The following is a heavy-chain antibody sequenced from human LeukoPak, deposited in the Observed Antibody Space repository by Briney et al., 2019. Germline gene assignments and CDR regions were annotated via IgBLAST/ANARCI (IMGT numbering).Heavy chain of an antibody. V-gene: IGHV1-18*01. CDR3: ARDSSGWYFEAFDI. J-gene: IGHJ3*02. CDR1: GYTFTSYG. Sequence: GASVKVFCKASGYTFTSYGISWVRQAPGQGLEWMGWISAYNGNTNYAQKLQGRVTMTTDTSTSTAYMELRSLRSDDTAVYYCARDSSGWYFEAFDIWGQGTMVTVSS. CDR2: ISAYNGNT. D-gene: IGHD6-19*01.